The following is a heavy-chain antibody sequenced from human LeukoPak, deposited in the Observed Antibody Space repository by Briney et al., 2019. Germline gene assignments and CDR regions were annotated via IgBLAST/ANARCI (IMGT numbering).Heavy chain of an antibody. J-gene: IGHJ4*02. D-gene: IGHD2-8*02. Sequence: GSLRLSCAVSGFTFSSYWMHWVRQVPGKGLVWVSRINEDGSSISYADSVKGRFTISRDNAKNTLYLQMNSLRVEDSAVYYCARDQIYCTGGYCYFGYWGQGTLVTVSS. V-gene: IGHV3-74*01. CDR3: ARDQIYCTGGYCYFGY. CDR2: INEDGSSI. CDR1: GFTFSSYW.